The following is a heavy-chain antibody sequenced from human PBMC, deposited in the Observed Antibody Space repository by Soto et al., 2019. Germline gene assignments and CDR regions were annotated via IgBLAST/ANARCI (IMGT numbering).Heavy chain of an antibody. D-gene: IGHD4-4*01. CDR3: ARDDYSNYREYYYYYGMDV. J-gene: IGHJ6*02. V-gene: IGHV1-69*04. Sequence: GASVKVSCKASGGTFSSYTISWVRQAPGQGLEWMGRIIPILGIANYAQKFRGRVTITADKSTSTAYMELSSLRSEDTAVYYCARDDYSNYREYYYYYGMDVWGQGTTVTVSS. CDR2: IIPILGIA. CDR1: GGTFSSYT.